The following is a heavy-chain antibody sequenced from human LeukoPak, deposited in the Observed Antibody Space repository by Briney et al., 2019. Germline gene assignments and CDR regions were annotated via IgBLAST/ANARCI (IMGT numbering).Heavy chain of an antibody. J-gene: IGHJ5*02. CDR3: ARVQGEQWLVRRTHWFDP. V-gene: IGHV1-18*01. D-gene: IGHD6-19*01. CDR1: GYTFTSYG. Sequence: ASVNVSCKASGYTFTSYGISWVRQAPGQGLEWMGWISAYNCNTNYAQKLQGRVTMTTDTSTSTAYMEQRSLRSDDTAVYYCARVQGEQWLVRRTHWFDPWGQGTLVTVSS. CDR2: ISAYNCNT.